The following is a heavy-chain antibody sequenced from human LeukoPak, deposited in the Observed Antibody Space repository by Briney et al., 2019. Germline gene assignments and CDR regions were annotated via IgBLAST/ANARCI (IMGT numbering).Heavy chain of an antibody. CDR3: ARDSGWELEQFYFDY. J-gene: IGHJ4*02. V-gene: IGHV1-18*01. CDR1: GYTFRSYS. D-gene: IGHD1/OR15-1a*01. CDR2: ISPSNGNT. Sequence: ASVKVSCKASGYTFRSYSISWVRQAHGQGLEWMGWISPSNGNTNYAQKLQDRVTMTTDTSTRTVYMELRSLRSDDTAVYYCARDSGWELEQFYFDYWGQGTLVTVSS.